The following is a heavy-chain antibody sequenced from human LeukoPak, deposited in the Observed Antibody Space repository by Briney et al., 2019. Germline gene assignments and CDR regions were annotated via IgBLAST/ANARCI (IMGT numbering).Heavy chain of an antibody. CDR2: ISGSGGST. V-gene: IGHV3-23*01. Sequence: PGGSLRLSRAASGFTFSSYAMSWVRQAPGKGLEWVSAISGSGGSTYYADSVKGRFTISRDNSKNTLYLQMNSLRAEDTAVYYCAKDLSPMVRGVIVDYWGQGTLVTVSS. CDR3: AKDLSPMVRGVIVDY. D-gene: IGHD3-10*01. J-gene: IGHJ4*02. CDR1: GFTFSSYA.